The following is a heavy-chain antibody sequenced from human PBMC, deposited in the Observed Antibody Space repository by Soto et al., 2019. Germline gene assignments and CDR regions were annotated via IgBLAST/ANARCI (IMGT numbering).Heavy chain of an antibody. CDR2: IYSNDNR. Sequence: GGSLRLACAASGFTVSNKYMSWVRQAPGKGLEWVSIIYSNDNRYYADSVKGRFTISRDNSKNTLYLYMNSLRADDTAVYYCASQTTPSERYYYWGHGTLVTVSS. CDR3: ASQTTPSERYYY. V-gene: IGHV3-53*01. J-gene: IGHJ4*01. D-gene: IGHD2-15*01. CDR1: GFTVSNKY.